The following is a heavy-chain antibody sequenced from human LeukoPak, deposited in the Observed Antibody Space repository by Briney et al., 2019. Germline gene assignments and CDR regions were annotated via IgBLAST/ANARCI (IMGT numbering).Heavy chain of an antibody. J-gene: IGHJ5*01. Sequence: PGGSLRLSCAASGFTFSSYGMHWVRQAPGKGLEWVANIKQDGSEKYYVDSVKGRFTISRDNAENSLSLQMNSLRADDTAVYFCARGVGWLDSWGQGTLATVSS. CDR2: IKQDGSEK. CDR3: ARGVGWLDS. V-gene: IGHV3-7*01. CDR1: GFTFSSYG.